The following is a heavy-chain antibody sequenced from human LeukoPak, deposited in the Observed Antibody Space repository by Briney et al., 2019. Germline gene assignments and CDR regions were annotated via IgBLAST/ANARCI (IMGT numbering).Heavy chain of an antibody. D-gene: IGHD1-26*01. V-gene: IGHV3-21*04. CDR3: ARSGGSYWY. CDR1: GFTFSSYN. CDR2: ISTTSGNI. J-gene: IGHJ4*02. Sequence: GGSLRLSCAASGFTFSSYNMNWVGQAPGKGLEWVAAISTTSGNIYYADSVKGRFTISRHNSKNTLYLQMNSLRAEDTAVYYCARSGGSYWYWGQGTLVTVSS.